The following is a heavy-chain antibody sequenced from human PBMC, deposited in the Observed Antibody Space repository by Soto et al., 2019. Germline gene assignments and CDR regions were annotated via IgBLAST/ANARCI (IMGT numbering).Heavy chain of an antibody. V-gene: IGHV3-23*01. J-gene: IGHJ5*02. CDR3: AKNQGVELVPLATVDWFDP. Sequence: GGALSLSCAASGFIFENFGMSWVRQAPGKGLEWISSISGSGFKKYYADSVKGRFNISRDNSKSTVYLELNNLSAEDTAVYHCAKNQGVELVPLATVDWFDPWGQGSVVTVSS. D-gene: IGHD1-26*01. CDR1: GFIFENFG. CDR2: ISGSGFKK.